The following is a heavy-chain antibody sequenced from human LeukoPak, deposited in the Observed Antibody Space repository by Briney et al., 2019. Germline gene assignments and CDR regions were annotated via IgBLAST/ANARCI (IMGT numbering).Heavy chain of an antibody. CDR3: AREFNYDSSGYYWLQNAFDI. V-gene: IGHV3-7*01. Sequence: GGSLRLSCAASGFTFSSYSMNWVRQAPGKGLEWVANIKQDGSEKYYVDSVKGRFTISRDNAKNSLYLQMNSLRAEDTAVYYCAREFNYDSSGYYWLQNAFDIWGQGTMVTVSS. D-gene: IGHD3-22*01. CDR1: GFTFSSYS. J-gene: IGHJ3*02. CDR2: IKQDGSEK.